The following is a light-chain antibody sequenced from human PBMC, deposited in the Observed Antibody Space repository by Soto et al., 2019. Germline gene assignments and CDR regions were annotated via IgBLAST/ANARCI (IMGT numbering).Light chain of an antibody. CDR2: DAS. Sequence: DIQMTQSPSTLSASVGDRVTITCRASQSVSSWLAWYQQKPGYAPKLLIYDASTLESGVPSRFSGSGSGTEFSLTISNLQPDDCATYYCQQYENYWTFGQGTKVDIK. V-gene: IGKV1-5*01. J-gene: IGKJ1*01. CDR1: QSVSSW. CDR3: QQYENYWT.